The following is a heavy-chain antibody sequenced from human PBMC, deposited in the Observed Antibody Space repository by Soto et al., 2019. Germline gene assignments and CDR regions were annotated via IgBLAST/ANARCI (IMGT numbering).Heavy chain of an antibody. Sequence: EVRVLESGGGLVQPGGSLRLSCAASGFTFSSNGMNWVRQAPGKGLEWVSGIRSDGDTTYNADSVKGRFTVSRDTSKNTAYLQMNSLRVEDTAIYYCAKGKGVGATPDGANCWGQGTLVTVSS. CDR3: AKGKGVGATPDGANC. CDR2: IRSDGDTT. CDR1: GFTFSSNG. D-gene: IGHD1-26*01. V-gene: IGHV3-23*01. J-gene: IGHJ4*02.